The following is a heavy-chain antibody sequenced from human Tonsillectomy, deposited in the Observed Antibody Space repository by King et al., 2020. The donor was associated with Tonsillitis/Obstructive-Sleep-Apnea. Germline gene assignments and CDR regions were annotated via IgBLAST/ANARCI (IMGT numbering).Heavy chain of an antibody. V-gene: IGHV4-59*01. J-gene: IGHJ3*02. CDR2: IYDSGST. D-gene: IGHD2-8*01. CDR3: ARDMVLEAGGDAFDI. CDR1: GGSISRYY. Sequence: LQLQESGPGLVKSSETLSLTCTVSGGSISRYYWSWIRQPPGKGLEWIGYIYDSGSTNYNPSLKSRVTISVDTSKNQFSLKLTSVTAADTAVYYCARDMVLEAGGDAFDIWGQGTMVTVSS.